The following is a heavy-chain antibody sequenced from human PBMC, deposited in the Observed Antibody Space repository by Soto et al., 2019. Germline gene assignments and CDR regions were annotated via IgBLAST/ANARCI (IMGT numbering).Heavy chain of an antibody. V-gene: IGHV3-30*18. D-gene: IGHD2-2*01. Sequence: PGGSLRLSCAASGFTFSSYGMHWVRQAPGKGLEWVAVISYDGSNKYYADSVKGRFTISRDNSKNTLYLQMNSLRAEDTAVYYCANPIAPAAWGSTGGMDVWGQGTTVTVSS. CDR1: GFTFSSYG. CDR3: ANPIAPAAWGSTGGMDV. J-gene: IGHJ6*01. CDR2: ISYDGSNK.